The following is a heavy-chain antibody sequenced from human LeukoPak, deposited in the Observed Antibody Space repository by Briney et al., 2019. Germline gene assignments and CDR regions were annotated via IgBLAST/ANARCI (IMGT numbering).Heavy chain of an antibody. J-gene: IGHJ4*02. CDR2: IRSKANSYAT. Sequence: GGSLRLSCAASGFTFSGSAMHWVRQASGKGLEWVGRIRSKANSYATAYAASVKGRFTISKDDSKNTAYLQMNSLKTEDTAVYYCTSLINSSSSVSGWLYYFDYWGQGTLVTVSS. CDR3: TSLINSSSSVSGWLYYFDY. V-gene: IGHV3-73*01. D-gene: IGHD6-6*01. CDR1: GFTFSGSA.